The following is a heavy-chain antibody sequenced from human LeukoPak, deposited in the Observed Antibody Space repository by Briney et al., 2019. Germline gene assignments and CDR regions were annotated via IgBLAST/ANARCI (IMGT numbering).Heavy chain of an antibody. D-gene: IGHD1-14*01. CDR3: ARDPSDDPTGDY. Sequence: GGSLRLSCAASGFTFTSYTMNWVRQAPGKGLEWVSDISSSGSYIDYADSVKGRFTISRDNAKNSLFLQMNSLRAEDTAVYYCARDPSDDPTGDYWGQGTLVTVSS. V-gene: IGHV3-21*04. CDR2: ISSSGSYI. J-gene: IGHJ4*02. CDR1: GFTFTSYT.